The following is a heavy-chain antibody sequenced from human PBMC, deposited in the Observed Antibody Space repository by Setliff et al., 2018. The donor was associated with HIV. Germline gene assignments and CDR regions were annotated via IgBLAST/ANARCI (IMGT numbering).Heavy chain of an antibody. CDR3: ALLEVPLIVGTPPPI. J-gene: IGHJ4*02. Sequence: PSETLSLTCAVYNGSFSAYYWAWIRQPPGKGLEWIGEINHGGSATYNPSLTGRVGISVDPSKNQFSLKMTAVTAADAAVYYCALLEVPLIVGTPPPIWGQGTWVT. V-gene: IGHV4-34*01. D-gene: IGHD1-26*01. CDR1: NGSFSAYY. CDR2: INHGGSA.